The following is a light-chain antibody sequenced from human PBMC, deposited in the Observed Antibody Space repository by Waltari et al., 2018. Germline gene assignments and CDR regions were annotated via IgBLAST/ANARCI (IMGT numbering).Light chain of an antibody. V-gene: IGKV4-1*01. J-gene: IGKJ2*01. CDR1: QNILLNSNNKNY. CDR2: WSS. CDR3: KQYYNTPYT. Sequence: DSVMTQSPDSLAVSLVERVTINCKSSQNILLNSNNKNYLAWYQQKPEKPPKLLVYWSSTRESGVPDRFSGSGSETDFTLTISSLQAEDVAVYYCKQYYNTPYTFGQGTKLEIK.